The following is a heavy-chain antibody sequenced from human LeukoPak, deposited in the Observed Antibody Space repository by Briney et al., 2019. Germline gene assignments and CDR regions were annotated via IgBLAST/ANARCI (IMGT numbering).Heavy chain of an antibody. D-gene: IGHD3-22*01. Sequence: GASVKVSCKASGGTFSSYAISWVRQAPGRGLEWMGGIIPIFGTANYAQKFQGRVTITADKSTSTAYMELSSLRSEDTAVYYCARDYRAGRYYDSSGYYPHGYWGQGTLVTVSS. V-gene: IGHV1-69*06. CDR1: GGTFSSYA. CDR2: IIPIFGTA. CDR3: ARDYRAGRYYDSSGYYPHGY. J-gene: IGHJ4*02.